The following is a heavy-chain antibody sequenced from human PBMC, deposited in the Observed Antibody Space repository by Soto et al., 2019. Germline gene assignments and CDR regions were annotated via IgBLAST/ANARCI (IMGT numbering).Heavy chain of an antibody. Sequence: GASVKVSCKASGYTFTCYYMHWVRQAPGQGLEWMGWINPNSGGTNYAQKFQGWVTMTRDTSISTAYMELSRLRSDDTAVYYCARAISSGYYPFFDYWGQGTLVTVSS. V-gene: IGHV1-2*04. CDR2: INPNSGGT. D-gene: IGHD3-22*01. CDR1: GYTFTCYY. CDR3: ARAISSGYYPFFDY. J-gene: IGHJ4*02.